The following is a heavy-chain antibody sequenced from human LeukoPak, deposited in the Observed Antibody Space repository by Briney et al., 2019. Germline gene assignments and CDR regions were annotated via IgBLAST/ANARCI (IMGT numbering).Heavy chain of an antibody. J-gene: IGHJ4*02. V-gene: IGHV4-39*07. Sequence: PSETLSLTCTVVGGSISSRDENWNWIRQPPGKGLVWIGNDDYKGNIYYSQSLKSRALASVDTSKNQVSLRLTAVTAADTAVYFCARSNHFWSGFLDTWGQGTLVTVSS. CDR1: GGSISSRDEN. CDR2: DDYKGNI. D-gene: IGHD3-3*02. CDR3: ARSNHFWSGFLDT.